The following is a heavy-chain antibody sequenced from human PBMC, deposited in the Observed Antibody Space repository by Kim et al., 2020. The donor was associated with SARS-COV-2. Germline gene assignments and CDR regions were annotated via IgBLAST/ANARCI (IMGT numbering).Heavy chain of an antibody. D-gene: IGHD1-26*01. Sequence: ASVKVSCKASGYTFTNHKVHWVRQAPGQGLEWMGILTPIDGATTYAQKFQGRVTLTRDTSTSTVYMELSSLGSGDTAVYYCARDTTKWSFDYWGQGTLVTVSS. CDR1: GYTFTNHK. CDR3: ARDTTKWSFDY. CDR2: LTPIDGAT. J-gene: IGHJ4*02. V-gene: IGHV1-46*01.